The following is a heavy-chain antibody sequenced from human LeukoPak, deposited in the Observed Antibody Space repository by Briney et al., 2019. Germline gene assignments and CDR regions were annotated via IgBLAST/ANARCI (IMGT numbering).Heavy chain of an antibody. D-gene: IGHD2-15*01. CDR1: GFTFSSYA. V-gene: IGHV3-15*01. J-gene: IGHJ4*02. CDR3: TTVTRTVARGY. CDR2: IKRKTDGGTT. Sequence: GGSLRLSCAASGFTFSSYAMSWVRQAPGKGLEWVGHIKRKTDGGTTDYAAPVKGRFTISRDDSKNTLYLQMNSLKTEDTAVYYCTTVTRTVARGYWGQGTLVTVSS.